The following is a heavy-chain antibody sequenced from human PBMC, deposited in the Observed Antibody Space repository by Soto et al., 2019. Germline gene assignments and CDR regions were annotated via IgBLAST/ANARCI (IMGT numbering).Heavy chain of an antibody. V-gene: IGHV3-30*18. J-gene: IGHJ4*02. D-gene: IGHD2-21*02. CDR2: ISYDGTNK. Sequence: QVQLVESGGGVVQPGRSLRLSCAASGFTFRNFGMHWVRQAPGKGLEWVAVISYDGTNKYYADSVKGRFTISRDNSKHTRYLHINSLRAEDTAVYYYAKAVPPFVVVTASDYWGQGTLVTVSS. CDR1: GFTFRNFG. CDR3: AKAVPPFVVVTASDY.